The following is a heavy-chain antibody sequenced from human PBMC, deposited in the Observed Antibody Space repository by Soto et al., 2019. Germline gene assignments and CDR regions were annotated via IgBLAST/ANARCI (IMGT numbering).Heavy chain of an antibody. CDR2: ISFDGRNT. CDR3: AKQSGSGSHYNVGSGGHFVY. J-gene: IGHJ4*02. Sequence: QVQLVESGGGVVQPGRSLRLSCAASGFTFNSYGMHWVRQAPGKGLEWVVVISFDGRNTYYADSVKGRFTISRDNSKNTLYLQMTSLRAEDTAVYYCAKQSGSGSHYNVGSGGHFVYWGQGTLVTVSS. CDR1: GFTFNSYG. D-gene: IGHD3-10*01. V-gene: IGHV3-30*18.